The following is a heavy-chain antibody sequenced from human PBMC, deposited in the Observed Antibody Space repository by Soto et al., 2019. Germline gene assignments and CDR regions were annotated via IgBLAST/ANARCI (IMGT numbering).Heavy chain of an antibody. D-gene: IGHD3-10*01. Sequence: SETLSLTCTVSGGSISSSSYYWGWIRQPPGKGLEWIGSIYYSGSTYYNPSLKSRVTISVDTSKNQFSLKLSSVTAADTAVYYCAREYVLLWFGELLKPYYFDYWGQGTLVTVSS. CDR1: GGSISSSSYY. V-gene: IGHV4-39*02. J-gene: IGHJ4*02. CDR2: IYYSGST. CDR3: AREYVLLWFGELLKPYYFDY.